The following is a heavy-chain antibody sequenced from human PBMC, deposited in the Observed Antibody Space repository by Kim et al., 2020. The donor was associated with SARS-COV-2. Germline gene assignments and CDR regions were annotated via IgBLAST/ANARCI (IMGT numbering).Heavy chain of an antibody. CDR2: RDT. Sequence: RDTNYAASVRGRFTISRDNAKNSLYLQMSSRRAEDTAVYYCASYPGDASYLGQGTLVTVSS. J-gene: IGHJ4*02. V-gene: IGHV3-11*03. CDR3: ASYPGDASY. D-gene: IGHD7-27*01.